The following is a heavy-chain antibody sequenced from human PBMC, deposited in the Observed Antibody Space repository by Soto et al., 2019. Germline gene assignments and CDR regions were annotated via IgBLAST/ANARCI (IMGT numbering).Heavy chain of an antibody. CDR3: ALIRGYDFWSGYRNWLDP. CDR1: GYTFTSYW. Sequence: GESLKISCKGSGYTFTSYWIGWVRQMPGKGLEWMGIIYPGDSDTRYSPSFRGQVTISADKSISTAYLQWNSLKASDSAMYYCALIRGYDFWSGYRNWLDPWGQGTLVTVSS. V-gene: IGHV5-51*01. CDR2: IYPGDSDT. D-gene: IGHD3-3*01. J-gene: IGHJ5*02.